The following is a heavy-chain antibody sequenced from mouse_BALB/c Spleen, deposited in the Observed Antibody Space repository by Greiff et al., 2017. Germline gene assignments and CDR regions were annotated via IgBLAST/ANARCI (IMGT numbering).Heavy chain of an antibody. CDR1: GYTFTSYW. Sequence: VQLQQPGAELVKPGASVKLSCKASGYTFTSYWMHWVKQRPGQGLEWIGEINPSNGRTNYNEKFKSKATLTVDKSSSTAYMQLSSLTSEDSAVYYCARYGLYAMDYWGQGTSVTVSS. CDR3: ARYGLYAMDY. J-gene: IGHJ4*01. CDR2: INPSNGRT. D-gene: IGHD1-1*02. V-gene: IGHV1S81*02.